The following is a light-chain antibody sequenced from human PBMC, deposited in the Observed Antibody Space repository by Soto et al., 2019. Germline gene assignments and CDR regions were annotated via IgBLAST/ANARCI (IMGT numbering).Light chain of an antibody. J-gene: IGKJ3*01. CDR2: DAS. Sequence: DIQMTQSPSTLSASVGERVTITCRASQSISRSLAWYQQKPGKAPSLLIYDASSLEGGVPSRFSGSGFGTEFTLNITNLHPADLATYYCQQYSDFLISFGPGTTVDFK. V-gene: IGKV1-5*01. CDR1: QSISRS. CDR3: QQYSDFLIS.